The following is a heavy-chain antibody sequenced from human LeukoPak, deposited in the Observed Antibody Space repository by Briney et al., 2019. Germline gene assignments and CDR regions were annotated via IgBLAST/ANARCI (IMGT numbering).Heavy chain of an antibody. V-gene: IGHV3-7*03. D-gene: IGHD6-6*01. CDR1: EFTFSTFR. J-gene: IGHJ4*02. CDR3: AKGGQLGLFDY. Sequence: PGGSLRLSCAASEFTFSTFRMSWVRQAPGKGLEWVADISQDGSDKYYVDSAKGRFTISRDNAKNTLYLQMNSLRAEDTAVYYCAKGGQLGLFDYWGQGTLVTVSS. CDR2: ISQDGSDK.